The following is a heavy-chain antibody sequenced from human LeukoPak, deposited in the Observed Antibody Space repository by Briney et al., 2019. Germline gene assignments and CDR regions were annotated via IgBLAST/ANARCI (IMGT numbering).Heavy chain of an antibody. CDR1: GFTFSSYA. CDR2: ISGSGGST. D-gene: IGHD6-13*01. CDR3: AKERWEYSSSWYPFDY. Sequence: GGSLRLSCAASGFTFSSYAMSWVRQAPGKGLEWVSAISGSGGSTYYADSVKGQFTISRDNSKNTLYLQMNSLRAEDTAVYYCAKERWEYSSSWYPFDYWGQGTLVTVSS. V-gene: IGHV3-23*01. J-gene: IGHJ4*02.